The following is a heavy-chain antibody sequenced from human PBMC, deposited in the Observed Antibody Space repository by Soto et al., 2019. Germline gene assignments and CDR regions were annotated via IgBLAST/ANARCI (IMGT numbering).Heavy chain of an antibody. CDR1: GDSVSSNSAA. J-gene: IGHJ5*02. D-gene: IGHD1-7*01. Sequence: SQTLSLTCAISGDSVSSNSAAWNWIRQSPSRGLEWLGRTYYRSKWYNDYAVSVKSRITINPDTSKNQFSLQLNSVTPEDTAVYYCASASSRELVNWFDPWGQGTLVTVSS. CDR2: TYYRSKWYN. CDR3: ASASSRELVNWFDP. V-gene: IGHV6-1*01.